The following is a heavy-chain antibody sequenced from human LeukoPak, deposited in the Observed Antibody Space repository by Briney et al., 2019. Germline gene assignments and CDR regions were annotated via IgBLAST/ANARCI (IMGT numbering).Heavy chain of an antibody. Sequence: GGSLRLSCTASGFTFGDYAMSWVRQAPGKGLEWVGFIRSKAYGGTTEYAASVKGRFTISRDDSKSIAYLQMNSLKTEDTAVYYCTNGWFGSYYDVYWGQGTLVTVSS. CDR1: GFTFGDYA. D-gene: IGHD3-10*01. V-gene: IGHV3-49*04. J-gene: IGHJ4*02. CDR3: TNGWFGSYYDVY. CDR2: IRSKAYGGTT.